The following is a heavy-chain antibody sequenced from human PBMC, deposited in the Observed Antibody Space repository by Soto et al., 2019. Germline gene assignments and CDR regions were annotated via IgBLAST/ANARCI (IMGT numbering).Heavy chain of an antibody. J-gene: IGHJ4*02. V-gene: IGHV3-23*01. CDR3: AKGVPRGYSYGHLPFDY. D-gene: IGHD5-18*01. CDR2: ISGSGGST. CDR1: GGTFSSYA. Sequence: GGSLRLSCAASGGTFSSYAMILVRQAPGKGLEWVSAISGSGGSTYYADSVKGRFTISRDNSKNTLYLQMNSLRAEDTAVYYCAKGVPRGYSYGHLPFDYWGQGTLVTVSS.